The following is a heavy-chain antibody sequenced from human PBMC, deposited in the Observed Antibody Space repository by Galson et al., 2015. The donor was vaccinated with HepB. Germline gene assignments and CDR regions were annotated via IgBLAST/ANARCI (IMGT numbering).Heavy chain of an antibody. Sequence: SLRLSCAASGFIFSHYGMHWVRQAPGKGLEWVAVISFDGSDRYYADSVKGRFTISRDSSKNTVNLQMNSLRTEDTAVYYCAKTMDGHFYYYGXDVWGQGTTVTVSS. D-gene: IGHD2-2*03. CDR1: GFIFSHYG. V-gene: IGHV3-30*18. CDR2: ISFDGSDR. CDR3: AKTMDGHFYYYGXDV. J-gene: IGHJ6*02.